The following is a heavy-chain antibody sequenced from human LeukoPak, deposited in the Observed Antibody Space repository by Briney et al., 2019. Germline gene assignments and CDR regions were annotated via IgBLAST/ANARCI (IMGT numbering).Heavy chain of an antibody. V-gene: IGHV3-48*01. D-gene: IGHD5-12*01. CDR3: ARDILVATIYGGGFDY. CDR2: ISSSSSTT. CDR1: GFTFSSYT. Sequence: GGSLRLSCAASGFTFSSYTMNWVRQAPGKGLEWVSYISSSSSTTYYADSVKGRFTISRDNAKNSLYLQMNSLRADDTAVYYCARDILVATIYGGGFDYWGQGTLVTVSS. J-gene: IGHJ4*02.